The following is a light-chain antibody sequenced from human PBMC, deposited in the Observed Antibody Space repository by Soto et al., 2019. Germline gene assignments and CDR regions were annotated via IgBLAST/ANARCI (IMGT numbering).Light chain of an antibody. V-gene: IGLV1-40*01. Sequence: QSALTQPPSVSGAPGHRLTISCTGSNSNIGAGYDVHWYQQLPATAPKLLIYGNSNRPSGVPDRFSGSKTGTSASLTITGLQAEDEADYYCQSYGDSLSGYVFGTGTKVTVL. CDR2: GNS. CDR1: NSNIGAGYD. J-gene: IGLJ1*01. CDR3: QSYGDSLSGYV.